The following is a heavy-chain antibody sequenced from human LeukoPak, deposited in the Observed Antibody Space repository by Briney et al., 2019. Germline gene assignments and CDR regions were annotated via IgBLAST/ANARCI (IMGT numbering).Heavy chain of an antibody. CDR2: IYHSGST. CDR3: ARHFIDSNYAY. V-gene: IGHV4-38-2*01. J-gene: IGHJ4*02. D-gene: IGHD4-11*01. CDR1: GYSISSGYY. Sequence: SETLSLTCAVSGYSISSGYYWGWIRQPPGQGLEWIGSIYHSGSTYYNPSLKSRVTISVDTSKNQFSLKLSSVTAADTAVYYCARHFIDSNYAYWGQGTLVTVSS.